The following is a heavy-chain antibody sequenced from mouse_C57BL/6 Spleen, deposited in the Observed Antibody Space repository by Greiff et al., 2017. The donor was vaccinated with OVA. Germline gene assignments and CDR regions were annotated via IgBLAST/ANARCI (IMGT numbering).Heavy chain of an antibody. CDR2: ISYDGSN. CDR1: GYSITSGYY. V-gene: IGHV3-6*01. D-gene: IGHD1-1*01. CDR3: AYYYGSSYLYYYAIDY. Sequence: EVKVEESGPGLVKPSQSLSLTCSVTGYSITSGYYWHWIRQFPGNKLEWMGYISYDGSNNYNPSLKNRISITRDTSKNQFFLKLNSVTTEDTATYYCAYYYGSSYLYYYAIDYWGQGTSVTVSS. J-gene: IGHJ4*01.